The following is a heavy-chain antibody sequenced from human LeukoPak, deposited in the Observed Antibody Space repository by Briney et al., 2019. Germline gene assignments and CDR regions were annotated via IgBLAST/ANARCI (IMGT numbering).Heavy chain of an antibody. V-gene: IGHV3-7*01. CDR3: ARDVVAASRYYYYYMDV. D-gene: IGHD5-12*01. CDR1: GFTFSSYW. Sequence: GGSLRLSCAASGFTFSSYWMSWVRQAPGKGLERGANIKQDGSEKYYVDSVKGRFTISRDNAKNSLYLQMNSLRAEDTAVYYCARDVVAASRYYYYYMDVWGKGTTVTISS. J-gene: IGHJ6*03. CDR2: IKQDGSEK.